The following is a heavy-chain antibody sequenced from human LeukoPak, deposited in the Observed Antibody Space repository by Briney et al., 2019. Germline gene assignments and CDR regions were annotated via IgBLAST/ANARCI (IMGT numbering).Heavy chain of an antibody. Sequence: GGSLRLSCAASGFAFSSYWMSWVRQAPGKGLEWVANIKQDGSEKYYVDSVKGRFTISRDNAKNSLYLQMNSLRAEDTAVYYCARAEFDILTGYFFDYWGQGTLVTVSS. CDR1: GFAFSSYW. CDR3: ARAEFDILTGYFFDY. J-gene: IGHJ4*02. CDR2: IKQDGSEK. V-gene: IGHV3-7*01. D-gene: IGHD3-9*01.